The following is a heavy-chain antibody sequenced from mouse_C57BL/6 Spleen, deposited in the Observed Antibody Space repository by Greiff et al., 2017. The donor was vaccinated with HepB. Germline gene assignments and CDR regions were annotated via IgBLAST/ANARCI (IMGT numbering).Heavy chain of an antibody. CDR3: ARGLYSPYYFDY. D-gene: IGHD1-3*01. Sequence: EVKLMESGPELVKPGASVKMSCKASGYTFTDYNMHWVKQSHGKSLEWIGYINPNNGGTSYNQKFKGKATLTVNKSSSTAYMELRSLTSEDSAVYYCARGLYSPYYFDYWGQGTTLTVSS. J-gene: IGHJ2*01. V-gene: IGHV1-22*01. CDR1: GYTFTDYN. CDR2: INPNNGGT.